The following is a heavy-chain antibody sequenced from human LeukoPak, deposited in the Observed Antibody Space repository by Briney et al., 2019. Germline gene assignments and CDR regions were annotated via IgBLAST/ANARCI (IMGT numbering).Heavy chain of an antibody. CDR3: ARRNAMDV. CDR1: GFTFSSYW. CDR2: IKQDGSEK. Sequence: GGSLRLSCVASGFTFSSYWMSWVRQAPGKGLEWVANIKQDGSEKYYVDSVKGRFTISRDNAKNSLYLQMNSLRAEDTAVYYCARRNAMDVWGQGTTVIVFS. V-gene: IGHV3-7*03. J-gene: IGHJ6*02.